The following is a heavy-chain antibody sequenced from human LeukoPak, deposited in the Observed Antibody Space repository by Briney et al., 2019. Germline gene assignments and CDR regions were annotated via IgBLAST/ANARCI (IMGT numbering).Heavy chain of an antibody. CDR3: SKDRSPIVVVPAAHFPYGMDV. CDR2: MTNDGSNK. Sequence: PWGSLRLSCAASGFTFSSYGMHWVRKAPAPGLELVAVMTNDGSNKYYSDSSIGRFPTSRDNTNNTLYLQMNSLITEATAVFYYSKDRSPIVVVPAAHFPYGMDVWGQGTTVTVSS. CDR1: GFTFSSYG. V-gene: IGHV3-30*18. D-gene: IGHD2-2*01. J-gene: IGHJ6*02.